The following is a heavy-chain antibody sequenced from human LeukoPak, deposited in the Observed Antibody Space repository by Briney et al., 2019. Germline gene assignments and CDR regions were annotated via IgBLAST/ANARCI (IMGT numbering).Heavy chain of an antibody. CDR3: ARRSRFFDY. CDR2: IIPIFGTA. CDR1: GGTCISHA. J-gene: IGHJ4*02. V-gene: IGHV1-69*13. Sequence: DSSVTFSCKASGGTCISHASRGGRQDPGEGLEWIGGIIPIFGTANYAQEVQGRVTITADESTSTAYMELSSRRSEDTAVYYCARRSRFFDYWGQGTLVTVSS.